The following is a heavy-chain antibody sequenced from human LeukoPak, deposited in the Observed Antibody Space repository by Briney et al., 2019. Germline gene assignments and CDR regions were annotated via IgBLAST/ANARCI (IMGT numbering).Heavy chain of an antibody. Sequence: GGSLRLSCAASGFTFSNSWMTWVRQAPGKGPQWVSYISGNGGTTHYADSVEGRFTISRDNAKNSLYLQMSSLRAEDTAVYYCARDLDSGNYFFAYWGQGTPVTVSS. CDR3: ARDLDSGNYFFAY. V-gene: IGHV3-48*04. D-gene: IGHD3-22*01. CDR2: ISGNGGTT. CDR1: GFTFSNSW. J-gene: IGHJ4*02.